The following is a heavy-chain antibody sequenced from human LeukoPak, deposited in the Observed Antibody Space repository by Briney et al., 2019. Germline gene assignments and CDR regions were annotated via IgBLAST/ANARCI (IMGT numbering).Heavy chain of an antibody. Sequence: PSETLSLTCTVSGGSSNGYYWTWIRQPPGKGLAWIGYMYYSGGTNYNPSLESRVAISIDTSKNQLYLTLTAVTAADTAVYYCARDPSATAGFFDSWGQGTLVTVSS. V-gene: IGHV4-59*01. CDR1: GGSSNGYY. J-gene: IGHJ4*02. CDR2: MYYSGGT. D-gene: IGHD6-13*01. CDR3: ARDPSATAGFFDS.